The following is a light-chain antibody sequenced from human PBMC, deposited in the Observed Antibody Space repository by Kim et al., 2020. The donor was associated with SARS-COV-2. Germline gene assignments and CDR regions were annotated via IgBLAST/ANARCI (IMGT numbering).Light chain of an antibody. V-gene: IGLV3-1*01. J-gene: IGLJ3*02. CDR1: KLGDKY. CDR2: QQS. CDR3: QAWDSSTVV. Sequence: SYELTQPPSVSVSPGQTASITCSGDKLGDKYVCWYQQRPGQSPVLVIYQQSTRPSGISERFSGANSGDTVTLTISGTQAMDEADYYCQAWDSSTVVFGGG.